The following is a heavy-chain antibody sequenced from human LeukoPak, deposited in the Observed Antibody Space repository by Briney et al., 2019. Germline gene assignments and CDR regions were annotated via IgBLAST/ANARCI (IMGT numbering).Heavy chain of an antibody. Sequence: GGTLRLTCAASGVAFSHYSMNWVRQAPGKGLEWVSYISGSSNTKYYADSVKGRFTISRDNAKNALYLQMNSLRAEDTALYYCLKDSVYYDPSGKGWFDFWGQGTLVPVS. CDR1: GVAFSHYS. J-gene: IGHJ5*01. V-gene: IGHV3-48*04. CDR3: LKDSVYYDPSGKGWFDF. D-gene: IGHD3-22*01. CDR2: ISGSSNTK.